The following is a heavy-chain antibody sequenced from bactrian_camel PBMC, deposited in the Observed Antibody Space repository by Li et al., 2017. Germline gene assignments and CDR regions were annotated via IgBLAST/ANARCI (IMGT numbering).Heavy chain of an antibody. Sequence: HVQLVESGGNLVRPGGSLRLSCSASGFTFNNDWMHWVRQAPGKGLEWVSSIHTRDGRTNSVESVKGRFTLSRDNAKNMLYLQMNSLKSEDTALYYCTTDQVNSGSWWDSDYWGRGTQVTVS. CDR1: GFTFNNDW. D-gene: IGHD7*01. J-gene: IGHJ4*01. CDR3: TTDQVNSGSWWDSDY. CDR2: IHTRDGRT. V-gene: IGHV3S1*01.